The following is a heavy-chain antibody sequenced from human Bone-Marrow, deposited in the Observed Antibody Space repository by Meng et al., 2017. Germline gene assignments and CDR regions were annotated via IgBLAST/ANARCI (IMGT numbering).Heavy chain of an antibody. CDR1: GGSFSGYY. D-gene: IGHD6-13*01. CDR2: INHSGST. Sequence: TLSLTCAVYGGSFSGYYWSWIRQPPGKGLEWIGEINHSGSTNYNPSLKSRVTISVDTSKNQFSLKLSSVTAADTAVYYCARGCPYSSSWYSIWYYYYGMDVWGQGTTVTVSS. J-gene: IGHJ6*02. V-gene: IGHV4-34*01. CDR3: ARGCPYSSSWYSIWYYYYGMDV.